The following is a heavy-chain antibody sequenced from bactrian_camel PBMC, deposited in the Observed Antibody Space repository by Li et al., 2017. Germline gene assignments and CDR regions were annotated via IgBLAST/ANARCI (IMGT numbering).Heavy chain of an antibody. CDR2: FERGGSI. J-gene: IGHJ6*01. D-gene: IGHD3*01. CDR1: GYTDTSDC. CDR3: AADPRGETWGCTGDYFGY. Sequence: VQLVESGGESVQSGGSLRLVCSASGYTDTSDCMGWFRQVPGKEREGVAQFERGGSIKYSDSVKGRFVISQDNDKNTLYLQMNSLKPEDTAMYYCAADPRGETWGCTGDYFGYWGQGTQVTVS. V-gene: IGHV3S57*01.